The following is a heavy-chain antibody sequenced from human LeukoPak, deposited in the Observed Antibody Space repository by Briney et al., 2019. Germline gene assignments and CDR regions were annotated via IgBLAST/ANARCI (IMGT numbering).Heavy chain of an antibody. J-gene: IGHJ6*03. CDR2: IYYSGST. Sequence: SETLSLTCTVSGVSISSYYWSWIRQPPGQRLEWIGYIYYSGSTNYNPSLKSPVTISVDTSKNQFSLKLSSVTAADTAVYYCARTEEEWSLYYYYYMDVWGKGTTVTVSS. CDR1: GVSISSYY. D-gene: IGHD3-3*01. V-gene: IGHV4-59*01. CDR3: ARTEEEWSLYYYYYMDV.